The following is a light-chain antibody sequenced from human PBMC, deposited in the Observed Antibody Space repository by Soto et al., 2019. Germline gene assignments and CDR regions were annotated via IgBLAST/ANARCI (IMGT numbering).Light chain of an antibody. CDR2: LGS. J-gene: IGKJ5*01. CDR1: QSLLHTNGKKY. Sequence: DIVMTQSPLSLPVTPGEPASISCRSSQSLLHTNGKKYMDWYLQKPGQSSQLLIYLGSNRASGVPDRFSGSGSGTDFSLKISRVEAEDVGVYYCMQALQTPITFGQGTRLEMK. V-gene: IGKV2-28*01. CDR3: MQALQTPIT.